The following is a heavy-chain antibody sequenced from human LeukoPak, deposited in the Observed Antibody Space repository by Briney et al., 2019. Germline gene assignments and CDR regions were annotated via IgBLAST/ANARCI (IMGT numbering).Heavy chain of an antibody. V-gene: IGHV4-4*07. D-gene: IGHD2-2*01. CDR2: IYTSGST. CDR3: ARDGGPYCSSTSCNPYYYYYMDV. Sequence: SETLSLTCTGSGGSISSYYWSWIRQPAGKGLEWIGRIYTSGSTNYNPSLKSRVTMSVDTSKNQFSLKLSSVTAADTAVYYRARDGGPYCSSTSCNPYYYYYMDVWGKGTTVTVSS. J-gene: IGHJ6*03. CDR1: GGSISSYY.